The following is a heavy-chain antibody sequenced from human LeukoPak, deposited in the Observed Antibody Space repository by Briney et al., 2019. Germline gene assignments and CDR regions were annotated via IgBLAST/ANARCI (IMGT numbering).Heavy chain of an antibody. Sequence: SETLSLTCTVSGGSISSGSYYWSWIRQPAGKGLEWIGRIYTSGSTNYNPSLKSRVTISVGTSKNQFSLKLSSVTAADTAVYYCARQIRWRDAFDIWGQGTMVTVSS. D-gene: IGHD4-23*01. J-gene: IGHJ3*02. CDR1: GGSISSGSYY. CDR2: IYTSGST. CDR3: ARQIRWRDAFDI. V-gene: IGHV4-61*02.